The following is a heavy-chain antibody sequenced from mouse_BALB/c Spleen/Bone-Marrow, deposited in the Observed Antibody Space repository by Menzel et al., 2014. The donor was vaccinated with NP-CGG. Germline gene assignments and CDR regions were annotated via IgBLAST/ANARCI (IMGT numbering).Heavy chain of an antibody. D-gene: IGHD4-1*01. CDR2: INPGSGDT. Sequence: VQLQQSGAELVRPGTSVKVSCKASGYAFTTYLIGWVKQRPGQGLEWIGVINPGSGDTHYNEKFKDKATLTADKSSSTAYMQLSSLTSDDSAVYFCARNANWLFTYWGQGTLVTVSA. J-gene: IGHJ3*01. CDR3: ARNANWLFTY. CDR1: GYAFTTYL. V-gene: IGHV1-54*01.